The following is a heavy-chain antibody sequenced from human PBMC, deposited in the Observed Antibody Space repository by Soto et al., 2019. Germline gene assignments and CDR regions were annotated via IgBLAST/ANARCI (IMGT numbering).Heavy chain of an antibody. Sequence: QVQLVESGGGVVQPGRSLRLSCAASGFTFSSYGMHWVRQAPGKGLEWVPVISYDGSNKYYADSVKGRFTISRDNSKNTLYLQMNSLRAEDTAVYYCAKGDFRYNWNSATEGYYFDYWGQGTLVTVSS. V-gene: IGHV3-30*18. J-gene: IGHJ4*02. CDR1: GFTFSSYG. CDR3: AKGDFRYNWNSATEGYYFDY. D-gene: IGHD1-7*01. CDR2: ISYDGSNK.